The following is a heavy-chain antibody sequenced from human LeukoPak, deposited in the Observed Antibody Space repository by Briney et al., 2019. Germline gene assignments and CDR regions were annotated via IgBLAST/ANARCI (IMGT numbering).Heavy chain of an antibody. J-gene: IGHJ4*02. CDR1: GGTFSSYA. CDR2: IIPIFGTA. CDR3: ARGWVETSSWEEYFDY. Sequence: SVKVSCKASGGTFSSYAISWVRQAPGQGLEWMGGIIPIFGTANYAQKFQGRVTITADESTSTAYMELSSLRSEDTAVYYCARGWVETSSWEEYFDYWGQGTLVTVSS. V-gene: IGHV1-69*13. D-gene: IGHD6-13*01.